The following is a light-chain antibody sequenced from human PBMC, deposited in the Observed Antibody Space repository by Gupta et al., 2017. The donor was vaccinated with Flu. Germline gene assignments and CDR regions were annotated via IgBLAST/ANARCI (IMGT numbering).Light chain of an antibody. V-gene: IGKV1-5*03. CDR3: LQYHRLWT. CDR2: RSS. J-gene: IGKJ2*01. CDR1: QNINDY. Sequence: SPSTLSASLGDRVTITCRANQNINDYVAWYQHKPGKAPTLLMYRSSKLESGVPSRFSGNRSETEFTLTIGGLQADDFATYFCLQYHRLWTFGRGTK.